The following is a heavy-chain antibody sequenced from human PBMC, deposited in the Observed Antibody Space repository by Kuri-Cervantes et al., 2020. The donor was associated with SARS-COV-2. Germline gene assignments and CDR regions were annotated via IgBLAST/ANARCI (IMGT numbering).Heavy chain of an antibody. CDR1: GFTFDDYA. CDR2: ISWNSGSI. J-gene: IGHJ5*02. V-gene: IGHV3-9*01. Sequence: SLKILCAASGFTFDDYAMHWVRQATGKGLEWVSGISWNSGSIGYADSVKGRFTISRDNAKNSLYLQMNSLRAEDTALYYCAKSSGTADGGFDPWGQGTLVTVSS. D-gene: IGHD6-19*01. CDR3: AKSSGTADGGFDP.